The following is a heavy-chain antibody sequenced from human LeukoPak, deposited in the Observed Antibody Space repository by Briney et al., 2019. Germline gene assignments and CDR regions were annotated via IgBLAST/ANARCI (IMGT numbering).Heavy chain of an antibody. V-gene: IGHV3-23*01. CDR2: ISGTGDNT. CDR1: GFPFSSYA. J-gene: IGHJ4*02. D-gene: IGHD5-18*01. CDR3: AKELRHSYGSSYFDC. Sequence: PGGSLRLSCATSGFPFSSYAMSWVRQAPGKGLEWVSAISGTGDNTYHADSVKGRFTISRDISKNTLYLQMNSLRAEDTAVYYCAKELRHSYGSSYFDCWGQGTLVTVPS.